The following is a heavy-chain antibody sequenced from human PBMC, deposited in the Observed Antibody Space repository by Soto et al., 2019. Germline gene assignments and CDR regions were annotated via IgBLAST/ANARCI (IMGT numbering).Heavy chain of an antibody. CDR2: IYSGGST. CDR3: ASLNCSGGSCYDY. CDR1: GFTVSSNY. Sequence: HPGGSLRLSCAASGFTVSSNYMSWVRQAPGKGLEWVSVIYSGGSTYYADSVKGRFTISRDNSKNTLYLQMNSLRAEDTAVYYCASLNCSGGSCYDYWGQGTLVTVSS. V-gene: IGHV3-53*01. D-gene: IGHD2-15*01. J-gene: IGHJ4*02.